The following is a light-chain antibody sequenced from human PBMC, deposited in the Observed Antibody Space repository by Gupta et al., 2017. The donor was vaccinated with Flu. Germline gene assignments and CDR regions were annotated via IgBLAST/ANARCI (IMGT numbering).Light chain of an antibody. CDR3: GSDGAGGV. CDR2: EVS. CDR1: NSDIGAYNY. Sequence: SALTQPASVFGSHGQSIAISCTGTNSDIGAYNYVSWYQHSPGKAPKLRIYEVSNRPAGVSTRCSGSRSGSTGSLTISWLQAEDESDYYWGSDGAGGVFGGGTKVTVL. V-gene: IGLV2-14*01. J-gene: IGLJ2*01.